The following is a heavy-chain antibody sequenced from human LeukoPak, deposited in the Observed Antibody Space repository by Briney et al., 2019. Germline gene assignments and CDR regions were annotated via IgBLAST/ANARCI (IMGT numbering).Heavy chain of an antibody. J-gene: IGHJ3*02. CDR2: ISGSGGST. CDR3: AKPVWFGEFPPNDAFDI. D-gene: IGHD3-10*01. CDR1: GFTFSSYG. Sequence: GGSLRLSCAASGFTFSSYGMSWVRQAPGKGLEWVSAISGSGGSTYYADSVKGRFTISRDSSKNTLYLQMNSLRAEDTAVYYCAKPVWFGEFPPNDAFDIWGQGTMVTVSS. V-gene: IGHV3-23*01.